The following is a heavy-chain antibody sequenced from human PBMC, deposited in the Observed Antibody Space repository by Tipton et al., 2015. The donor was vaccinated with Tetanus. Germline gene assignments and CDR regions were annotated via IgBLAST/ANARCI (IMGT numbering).Heavy chain of an antibody. CDR2: ISAYNGKT. V-gene: IGHV1-18*01. CDR1: GYNFVNFG. Sequence: QVQLVQSGSEMKEPGASVKVSCKASGYNFVNFGITWVRQAPGQGLEWVGWISAYNGKTKYAQKLQGRVTMTTDRSASTAYMDLRRLRPDDTAVYYCARGNRGSSWYFWGQGTLVTASS. J-gene: IGHJ4*02. CDR3: ARGNRGSSWYF. D-gene: IGHD6-13*01.